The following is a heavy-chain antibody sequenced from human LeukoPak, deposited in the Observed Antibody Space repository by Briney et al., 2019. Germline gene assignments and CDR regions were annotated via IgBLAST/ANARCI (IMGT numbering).Heavy chain of an antibody. V-gene: IGHV4-59*08. CDR1: GGSISSYY. J-gene: IGHJ4*02. CDR2: AYYSGST. D-gene: IGHD1-20*01. CDR3: ARHHNWNYDY. Sequence: SETLSLTCTVSGGSISSYYWSWIRQPPGKGLEWIGYAYYSGSTNYNPSLKSRVTISVDTSKDQFSLRLSSVTAADTAVYYCARHHNWNYDYWGQGTLVTVSS.